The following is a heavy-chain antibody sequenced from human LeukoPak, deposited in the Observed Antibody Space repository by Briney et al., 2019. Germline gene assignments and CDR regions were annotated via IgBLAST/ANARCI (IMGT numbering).Heavy chain of an antibody. Sequence: PGRSLRLSCAASGFTFSSYAMHWVRQAPGNGLEWVAVIWYDGSNKYYADSAKGRFTISRDNSKNTLYLQMNSLRAEDTAVYYCARDKYWAHEVYPSYYYGMDVWGQGTTVTVSS. CDR2: IWYDGSNK. CDR3: ARDKYWAHEVYPSYYYGMDV. J-gene: IGHJ6*02. D-gene: IGHD2-15*01. V-gene: IGHV3-33*08. CDR1: GFTFSSYA.